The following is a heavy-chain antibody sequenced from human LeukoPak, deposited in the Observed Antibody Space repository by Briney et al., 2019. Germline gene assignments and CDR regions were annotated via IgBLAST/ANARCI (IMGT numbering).Heavy chain of an antibody. D-gene: IGHD2-15*01. CDR1: GFTVGDYA. CDR2: IRSKAYGGTT. J-gene: IGHJ4*02. V-gene: IGHV3-49*03. Sequence: PGGSLRLSCTASGFTVGDYAMSWLRQGPGKGLEWVGFIRSKAYGGTTEYAASVKGRFTISRDNTKSIAYLKMNSLKTEDTAVYYCTRDLRTRTPYYFDYWGQGTLVTVSS. CDR3: TRDLRTRTPYYFDY.